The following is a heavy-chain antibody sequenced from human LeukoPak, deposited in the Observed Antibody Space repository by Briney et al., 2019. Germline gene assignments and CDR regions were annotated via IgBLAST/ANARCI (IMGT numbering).Heavy chain of an antibody. J-gene: IGHJ4*02. CDR2: IYSGGST. CDR3: ARANCGGDCFPYYFDY. Sequence: PGGSLRLSCAASEFTVSSNYMSWVRQAPGKGLEWVPVIYSGGSTYYADSVKGRFTISRDNSKNTLYLQMNSLRAEDTAVYYCARANCGGDCFPYYFDYWGQGTLVTVSS. V-gene: IGHV3-66*01. D-gene: IGHD2-21*02. CDR1: EFTVSSNY.